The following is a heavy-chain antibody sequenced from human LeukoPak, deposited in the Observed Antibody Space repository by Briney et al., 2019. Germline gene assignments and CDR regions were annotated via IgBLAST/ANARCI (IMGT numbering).Heavy chain of an antibody. V-gene: IGHV3-23*01. D-gene: IGHD6-13*01. CDR1: GFTFGDHA. CDR3: AKRAGQQLTYWYIDL. Sequence: GGSLRLSCTASGFTFGDHAMSWVRQAPGKGLECVSTISNSYNTYYADSVKGRFTISRDNSKNMLYLQMDSLRADDTAIYYCAKRAGQQLTYWYIDLWGRGTLVSVSS. CDR2: ISNSYNT. J-gene: IGHJ2*01.